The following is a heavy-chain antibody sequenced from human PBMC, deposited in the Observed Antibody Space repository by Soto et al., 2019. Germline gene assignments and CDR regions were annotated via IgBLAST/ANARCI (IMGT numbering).Heavy chain of an antibody. CDR3: ATYYYDSSGYYVDY. D-gene: IGHD3-22*01. Sequence: SETLSLTCTVSGGSVSSGSYYWSWIRQPPGKGLEWIGYIYYSGSTNYNPSLKSRVTISVDTSKNQFSLKLSSVTAADTAVYYCATYYYDSSGYYVDYWGQRTLVTVS. CDR1: GGSVSSGSYY. J-gene: IGHJ4*02. CDR2: IYYSGST. V-gene: IGHV4-61*01.